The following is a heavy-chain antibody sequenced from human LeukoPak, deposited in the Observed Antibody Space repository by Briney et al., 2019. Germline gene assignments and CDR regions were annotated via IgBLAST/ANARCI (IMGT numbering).Heavy chain of an antibody. V-gene: IGHV3-69-1*01. CDR3: TRGVPATISGWYFDL. Sequence: GGSLRLCCAGSGFKFIDYNMNWVRQAPGKGLEWISYISSRATTYYADSVKGRFTISRDNARNSLYLQGDSLTAADTAVYYCTRGVPATISGWYFDLWGRGTLVTVSS. D-gene: IGHD3-9*01. J-gene: IGHJ2*01. CDR1: GFKFIDYN. CDR2: ISSRATT.